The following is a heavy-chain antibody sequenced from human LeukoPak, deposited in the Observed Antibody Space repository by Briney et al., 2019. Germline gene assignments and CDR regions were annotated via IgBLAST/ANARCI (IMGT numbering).Heavy chain of an antibody. V-gene: IGHV3-30*04. D-gene: IGHD3-3*01. CDR3: AKDMAGYDFWSGQDADY. CDR2: ISHDGRNQ. J-gene: IGHJ4*02. Sequence: GRSLRLSCAASGFTFSNYGMHWVRQAPGKGLEWVAVISHDGRNQDYADSVKGRFTISRDNSKNTLYLQMNSLRAEDTAVYYCAKDMAGYDFWSGQDADYWGQGTLVTVSS. CDR1: GFTFSNYG.